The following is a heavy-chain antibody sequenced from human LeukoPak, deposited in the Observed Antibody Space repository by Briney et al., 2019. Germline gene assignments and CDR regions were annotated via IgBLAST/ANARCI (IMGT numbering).Heavy chain of an antibody. CDR1: GGTFSSYA. J-gene: IGHJ4*02. V-gene: IGHV1-69*05. Sequence: ASVKVSCKASGGTFSSYAISWVRQAPGQGLEWMGGIIPIFGTANYAQKFQGRVTITTDESTSTAYMELSSLGSEDTAVYYCARGATVIGGYFDYWGQGTLVTVSS. D-gene: IGHD3-16*01. CDR3: ARGATVIGGYFDY. CDR2: IIPIFGTA.